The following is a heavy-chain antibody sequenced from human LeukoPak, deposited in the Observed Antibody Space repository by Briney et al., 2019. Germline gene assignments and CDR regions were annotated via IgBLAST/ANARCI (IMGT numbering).Heavy chain of an antibody. CDR3: ARSMVAATLWFDP. CDR1: GGSISSSSYY. CDR2: IYYRGST. V-gene: IGHV4-39*07. J-gene: IGHJ5*02. D-gene: IGHD2-15*01. Sequence: SETLSLTCTVSGGSISSSSYYWGWIRQPPGKGLEWIGSIYYRGSTYYNPSLKSRVTISVYTSKNQFSLKLSSVTAADTAVYYCARSMVAATLWFDPWGQGTLVTVSS.